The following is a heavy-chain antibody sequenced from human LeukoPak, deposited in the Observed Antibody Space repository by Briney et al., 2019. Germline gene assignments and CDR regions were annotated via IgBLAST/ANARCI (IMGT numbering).Heavy chain of an antibody. CDR3: ARHINGDYDGRWVFDI. V-gene: IGHV4-61*02. J-gene: IGHJ3*02. CDR2: IYTSGST. D-gene: IGHD4-17*01. CDR1: GGSISSGSYY. Sequence: SETLSLTCTVSGGSISSGSYYWSWIRQPAGKGLEWIGRIYTSGSTNYNPSLKSRVTISVDTSKNQFSLKLSSVTAADTAVYYCARHINGDYDGRWVFDIWGQGTMVTVSS.